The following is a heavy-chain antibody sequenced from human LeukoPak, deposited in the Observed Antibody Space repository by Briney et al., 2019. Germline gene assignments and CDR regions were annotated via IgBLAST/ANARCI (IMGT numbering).Heavy chain of an antibody. J-gene: IGHJ4*02. D-gene: IGHD4-17*01. V-gene: IGHV3-21*01. CDR2: ISSSSLYI. Sequence: GGSLRLSCAASGFTFSSYSMNWVRQAPGKGLEWVSSISSSSLYIYYADSVKGRFTISRDNAKNSLFLQMNSLRAEDTAAYYCARARYGDYYFDYWGQGTLVTVSS. CDR1: GFTFSSYS. CDR3: ARARYGDYYFDY.